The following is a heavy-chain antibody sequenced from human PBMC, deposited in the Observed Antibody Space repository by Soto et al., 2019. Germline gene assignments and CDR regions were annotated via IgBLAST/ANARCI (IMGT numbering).Heavy chain of an antibody. V-gene: IGHV3-23*01. J-gene: IGHJ5*02. Sequence: EVQLLESGGGLVQPGGSLRLSCAASGFTFSSYAMSWVRQAPGKGLEWVSAISGSGGSTYYADSVKGRFTISRDNSKNTMYLRMNSLRAEDTAVYYGAKTRPETTVTDNWFDPWGQGTLVTVSS. D-gene: IGHD4-17*01. CDR2: ISGSGGST. CDR1: GFTFSSYA. CDR3: AKTRPETTVTDNWFDP.